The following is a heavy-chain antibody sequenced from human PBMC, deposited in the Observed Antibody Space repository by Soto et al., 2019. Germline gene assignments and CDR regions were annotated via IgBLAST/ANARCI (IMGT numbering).Heavy chain of an antibody. CDR3: ARGLHSLFDY. Sequence: DVQLVESGGGLIQPGESLRLSCAAFGLTISGKKYVAWVRQAPGKGLEWVSALYDVDGSFYADSVTGRFTISRDNSNNTLYVQMTSLRAEDTAVYYCARGLHSLFDYWGQGTLVTVSS. J-gene: IGHJ4*02. V-gene: IGHV3-53*01. D-gene: IGHD2-21*01. CDR2: LYDVDGS. CDR1: GLTISGKKY.